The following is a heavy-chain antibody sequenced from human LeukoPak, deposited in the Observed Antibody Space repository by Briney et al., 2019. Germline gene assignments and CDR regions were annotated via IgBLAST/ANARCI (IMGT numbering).Heavy chain of an antibody. J-gene: IGHJ4*02. D-gene: IGHD2-2*01. CDR3: ATKAGDCSTLIYYAQFDY. V-gene: IGHV3-7*01. CDR1: GLTFSSCW. CDR2: INQEGSEK. Sequence: GGSLRLSCAASGLTFSSCWMSWVRQAPGKGLEWVANINQEGSEKYYVDSVKGRFSISRDNAKNSVHLQMDSLRAEDTAVYYCATKAGDCSTLIYYAQFDYWGQGALVTVPS.